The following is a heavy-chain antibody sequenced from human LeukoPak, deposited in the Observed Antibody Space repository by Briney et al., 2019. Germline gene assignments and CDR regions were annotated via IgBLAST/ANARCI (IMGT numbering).Heavy chain of an antibody. D-gene: IGHD3-10*01. CDR1: GGSISSYY. J-gene: IGHJ3*02. CDR3: ARDTLRGSYGSGSYYNPLGAFDI. V-gene: IGHV4-59*01. Sequence: SETLSLTCTVSGGSISSYYWSWIRQPPGKGLEWIGYIYYSGSTNYNPSLKSRVTISVDTSKNQFSLKLSSVTAADTAVYCCARDTLRGSYGSGSYYNPLGAFDIWGQGTMVAVSS. CDR2: IYYSGST.